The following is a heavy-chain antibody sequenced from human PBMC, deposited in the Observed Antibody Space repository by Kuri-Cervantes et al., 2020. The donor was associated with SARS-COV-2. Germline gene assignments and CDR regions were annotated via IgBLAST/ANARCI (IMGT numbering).Heavy chain of an antibody. D-gene: IGHD6-19*01. J-gene: IGHJ4*02. CDR3: ARGRGSGCSDY. V-gene: IGHV4-59*12. CDR1: GGSISSYY. Sequence: SETLSLTCTVSGGSISSYYWSWVRQPPGKGLEWIGYIYYSGSTNYNPSLESRVTISVDTSKNQFSLKLSSVTAADTAVYYCARGRGSGCSDYWGQGTLVTVSS. CDR2: IYYSGST.